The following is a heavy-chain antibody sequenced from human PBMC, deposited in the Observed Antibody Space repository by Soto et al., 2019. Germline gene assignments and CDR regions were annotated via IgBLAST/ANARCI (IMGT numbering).Heavy chain of an antibody. CDR1: GYAFTTYG. CDR3: ARGRYGDY. D-gene: IGHD1-1*01. V-gene: IGHV1-18*01. J-gene: IGHJ4*02. Sequence: QVHLVQSGAEVKKPGASVKVSCKGSGYAFTTYGITWVRQAPGQGLEWMGWISAHNGNTNYAQKLQGRVTVTRDTSTSTAYMELRSLGSDDTAVSYCARGRYGDYWGQGALVTLSS. CDR2: ISAHNGNT.